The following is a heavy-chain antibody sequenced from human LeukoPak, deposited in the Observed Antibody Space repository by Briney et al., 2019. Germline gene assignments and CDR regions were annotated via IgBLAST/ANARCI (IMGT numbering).Heavy chain of an antibody. D-gene: IGHD5-12*01. V-gene: IGHV1-2*02. CDR2: INPNSGGT. CDR1: GYTFTGYY. J-gene: IGHJ4*02. Sequence: ASVKVSCKASGYTFTGYYMHWVRQAPGQGLEWMGWINPNSGGTNYAQKFQGRVTMTRDTSISTAYMELSRLRSDDTAVYYCSVDSTDASGCFDYWGQGTLVTVSS. CDR3: SVDSTDASGCFDY.